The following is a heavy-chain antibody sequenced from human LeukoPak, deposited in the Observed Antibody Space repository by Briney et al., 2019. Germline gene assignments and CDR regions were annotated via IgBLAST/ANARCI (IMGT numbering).Heavy chain of an antibody. CDR2: IWYDGSNK. Sequence: GGSLRLSCAASGFTFSSHGVHWVRQAPGKGLEWVAVIWYDGSNKFYADSVKGRFTISRDNSKNTLYLQMNSLRAEDTAVYYCAKMGATLYYYYYGMDVWGQGTTVTVSS. CDR3: AKMGATLYYYYYGMDV. D-gene: IGHD1-26*01. CDR1: GFTFSSHG. J-gene: IGHJ6*02. V-gene: IGHV3-33*06.